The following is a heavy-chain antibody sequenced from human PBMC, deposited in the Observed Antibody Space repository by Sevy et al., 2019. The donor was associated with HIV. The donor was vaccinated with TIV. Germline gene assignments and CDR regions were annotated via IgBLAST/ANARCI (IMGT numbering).Heavy chain of an antibody. CDR1: GFNFQTFG. CDR3: TKESLRGIYIRGDFDH. D-gene: IGHD3-10*02. V-gene: IGHV3-30*18. CDR2: ISSDGINQ. Sequence: GGSLRLSCSAFGFNFQTFGMHWVRQAPGKGPEWLAVISSDGINQNYAASVKGRFTISRDNSKSLLFLQMKSLIPNDTAVYFYTKESLRGIYIRGDFDHWGQGTLVTVSS. J-gene: IGHJ4*02.